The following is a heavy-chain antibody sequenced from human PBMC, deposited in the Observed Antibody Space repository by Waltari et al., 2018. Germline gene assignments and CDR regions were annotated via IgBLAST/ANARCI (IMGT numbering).Heavy chain of an antibody. CDR2: IYYIGST. J-gene: IGHJ4*02. CDR3: ATSMPYYYDSSGYHY. V-gene: IGHV4-59*01. Sequence: QVQLQESGPGLVKPSETLSLTCTVSGGSISSYYWSWIRQPPGKGLEWIVYIYYIGSTNSNPSLKSRVNISVDTSKNQFSLKLSSVTAADTAVYYCATSMPYYYDSSGYHYWGQGTLVTVSS. D-gene: IGHD3-22*01. CDR1: GGSISSYY.